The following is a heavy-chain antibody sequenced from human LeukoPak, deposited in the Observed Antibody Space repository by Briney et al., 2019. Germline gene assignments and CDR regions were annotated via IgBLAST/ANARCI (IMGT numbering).Heavy chain of an antibody. CDR1: GFTFSSYG. CDR2: IWYDGSNK. Sequence: GRSLRLSCAASGFTFSSYGMHWVRQAPGKGLEWVALIWYDGSNKYYADSVKGRFTISRDKSKNTLYLQMNSLRAEDTAVYYRARDPYSSGSNWFDPWGQGTLVTVSS. V-gene: IGHV3-33*01. CDR3: ARDPYSSGSNWFDP. D-gene: IGHD6-19*01. J-gene: IGHJ5*02.